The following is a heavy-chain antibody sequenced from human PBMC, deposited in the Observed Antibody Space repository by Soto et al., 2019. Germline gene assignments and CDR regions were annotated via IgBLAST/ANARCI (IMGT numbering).Heavy chain of an antibody. J-gene: IGHJ4*02. Sequence: QVQLVESGGGVVQPGRSLRLSCAASGFTFSRYGMHWVRQAPGKGRGWVAVIWYDGNDKYYADFVKGRFTISRDNAKNTVSRQMNSLRAEKTAVYYCARDRHSSSSGYFEYWGQGTLVTVSS. D-gene: IGHD6-6*01. V-gene: IGHV3-33*01. CDR2: IWYDGNDK. CDR3: ARDRHSSSSGYFEY. CDR1: GFTFSRYG.